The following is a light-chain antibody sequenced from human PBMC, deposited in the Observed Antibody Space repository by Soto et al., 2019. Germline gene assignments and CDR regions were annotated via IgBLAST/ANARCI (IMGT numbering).Light chain of an antibody. CDR1: NIGSKS. Sequence: SYELTQPPSVSVAPGQTARITCGGNNIGSKSVHWYQQKPGQAPVQVVYDDRDRPSGIPERFSGSNSGNTATLTISRVEAGDEADYYCQVWDSSSDHPEVFGGGTKVTVL. CDR3: QVWDSSSDHPEV. J-gene: IGLJ2*01. V-gene: IGLV3-21*02. CDR2: DDR.